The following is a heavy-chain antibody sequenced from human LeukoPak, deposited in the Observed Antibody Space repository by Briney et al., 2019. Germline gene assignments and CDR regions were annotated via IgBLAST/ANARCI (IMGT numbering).Heavy chain of an antibody. V-gene: IGHV3-21*04. CDR3: ARDRHTAMVYYYYYMDV. CDR1: GFTFSNYS. D-gene: IGHD5-18*01. Sequence: NPGGSLRLSFAGSGFTFSNYSINWVRQAPGKGLEWVSSISPSSHYIYYADSVRGRFTISRDNARNSLYLQMNSLRDEDTAVYYCARDRHTAMVYYYYYMDVWGTGTTVTVSS. J-gene: IGHJ6*03. CDR2: ISPSSHYI.